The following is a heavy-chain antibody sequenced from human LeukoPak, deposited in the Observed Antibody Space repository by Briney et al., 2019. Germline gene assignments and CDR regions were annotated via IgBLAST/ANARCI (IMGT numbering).Heavy chain of an antibody. D-gene: IGHD6-13*01. CDR3: ARLLAAALPGFDP. CDR1: GGSISSSSYY. CDR2: IYYSGST. J-gene: IGHJ5*02. Sequence: SETLSLTCTVSGGSISSSSYYWGWIRQPPGKGLEWIGSIYYSGSTYYNPSLKSRVTISVDTSKNQFSLKLSSVTAADTAVYYCARLLAAALPGFDPWGQGTLVTVSS. V-gene: IGHV4-39*01.